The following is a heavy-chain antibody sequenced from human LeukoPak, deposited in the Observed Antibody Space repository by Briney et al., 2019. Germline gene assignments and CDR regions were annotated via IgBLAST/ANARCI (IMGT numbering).Heavy chain of an antibody. Sequence: GGSLSLSCAASGFTVSSNYMSWVRQAPGKGLEWVSAISGSGGSTYYADSVKGRFTISRDNSKNTLYLQMNSLRAEDTAVYYCAKSITMIVVVITNDYWGQGTLVTVSS. J-gene: IGHJ4*02. CDR1: GFTVSSNY. V-gene: IGHV3-23*01. CDR3: AKSITMIVVVITNDY. CDR2: ISGSGGST. D-gene: IGHD3-22*01.